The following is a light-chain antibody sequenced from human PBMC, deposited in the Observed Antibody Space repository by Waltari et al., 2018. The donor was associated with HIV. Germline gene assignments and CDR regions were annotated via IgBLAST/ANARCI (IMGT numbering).Light chain of an antibody. Sequence: QSVLTQPPSASGTPGQGVTISCSGSSSNIGSNAVNWYRQLPGTAPKVLIYSNNQRPSGVPDRFSGSKSGTSASLAISGLQSEDEADYYCAPWDDSLNDLVFGGGTNLTVL. CDR2: SNN. J-gene: IGLJ2*01. CDR3: APWDDSLNDLV. V-gene: IGLV1-44*01. CDR1: SSNIGSNA.